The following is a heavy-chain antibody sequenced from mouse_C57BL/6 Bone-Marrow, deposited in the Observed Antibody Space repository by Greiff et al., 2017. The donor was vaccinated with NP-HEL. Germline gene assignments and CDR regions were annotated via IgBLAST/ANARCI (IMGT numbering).Heavy chain of an antibody. CDR2: LDPENGDT. D-gene: IGHD3-3*01. J-gene: IGHJ2*01. V-gene: IGHV14-4*01. CDR3: TVRGYYFDY. Sequence: VQLQQSGAELVRPGASVKLSCTASGFNIKDDYMHWVKQRPEQGLEWIGWLDPENGDTEYASKFQGKATITADTSSNTAYRQLSSLTSEDTAVYYCTVRGYYFDYWGQGTTLTVSS. CDR1: GFNIKDDY.